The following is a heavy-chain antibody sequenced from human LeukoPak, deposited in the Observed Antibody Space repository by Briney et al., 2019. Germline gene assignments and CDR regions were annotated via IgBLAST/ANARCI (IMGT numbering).Heavy chain of an antibody. D-gene: IGHD2-2*01. J-gene: IGHJ4*02. Sequence: PSETLSLTCTVSGGSISNYYWSWIRQPPGKGLEWIGYIYGSGSTNYNPSLKSRVTISVDTSKNQFSLKLSSVTAADTAVYYCAGHCSSSSCYGLDYWGQGTLVTVSS. CDR1: GGSISNYY. V-gene: IGHV4-59*01. CDR3: AGHCSSSSCYGLDY. CDR2: IYGSGST.